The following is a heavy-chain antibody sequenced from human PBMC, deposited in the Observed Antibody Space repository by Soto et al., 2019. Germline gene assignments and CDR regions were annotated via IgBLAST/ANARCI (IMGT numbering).Heavy chain of an antibody. D-gene: IGHD1-7*01. J-gene: IGHJ4*02. CDR3: ARDLQDITGTIYYFDY. CDR1: GFTFSSYS. CDR2: ISSSSSYI. V-gene: IGHV3-21*01. Sequence: GGSLRLSCAASGFTFSSYSMNWVRQAPGKGLEWVSSISSSSSYIYYADSVKGRFTISRDNAKNSLYLQMNSLRAEDTAVYYCARDLQDITGTIYYFDYWGQGTLVTVSS.